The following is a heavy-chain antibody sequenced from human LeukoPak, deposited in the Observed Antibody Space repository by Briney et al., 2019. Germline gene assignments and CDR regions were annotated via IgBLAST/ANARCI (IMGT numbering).Heavy chain of an antibody. Sequence: GGSLRLSCAASEFSFSNFAMYWVRQAPGKGLEWLAVISYDGNIRYYADSVKGRFTISRDNSNNTVHLQMNSLRPDDSALYYCAREDNPLWFDPWGQGTLVTVSS. CDR1: EFSFSNFA. CDR2: ISYDGNIR. CDR3: AREDNPLWFDP. D-gene: IGHD1-1*01. J-gene: IGHJ5*02. V-gene: IGHV3-30-3*01.